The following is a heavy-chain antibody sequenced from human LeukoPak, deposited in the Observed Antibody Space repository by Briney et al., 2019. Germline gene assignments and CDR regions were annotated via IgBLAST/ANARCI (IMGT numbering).Heavy chain of an antibody. CDR2: ISYDGSNK. D-gene: IGHD2-2*03. V-gene: IGHV3-30*18. Sequence: PGGSLRLSCAASGFTFSSYGMHWVRQAPGKGLEWVAVISYDGSNKYYADSVKGRFTISRDNSKNTLYLQMNSLRAEDTAVYYCAKDSHWILFDDWGQGTLVTASS. CDR3: AKDSHWILFDD. CDR1: GFTFSSYG. J-gene: IGHJ4*02.